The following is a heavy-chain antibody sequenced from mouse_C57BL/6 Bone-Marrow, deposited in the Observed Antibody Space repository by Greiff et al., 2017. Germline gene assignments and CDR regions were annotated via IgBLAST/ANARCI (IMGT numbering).Heavy chain of an antibody. CDR2: IWSDGST. J-gene: IGHJ4*01. CDR3: ARIYYDHYYAMDY. CDR1: GFSLTSYG. Sequence: VKLMESGPGLVAPSQSLSITCTVSGFSLTSYGVHWVRQPPGKGLEWLVVIWSDGSTTYNSALKSRLSISKDNSKSQVFLKMNSLQTDDTAMYYCARIYYDHYYAMDYWGQGTSVTVSS. V-gene: IGHV2-6*03. D-gene: IGHD2-4*01.